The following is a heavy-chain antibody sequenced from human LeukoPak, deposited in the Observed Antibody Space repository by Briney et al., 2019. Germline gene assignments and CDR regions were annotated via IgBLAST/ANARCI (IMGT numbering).Heavy chain of an antibody. CDR3: TREHGWYYFDY. CDR2: IYRSGTT. D-gene: IGHD6-19*01. CDR1: GGSFSDYY. Sequence: SETLSLTCAVYGGSFSDYYWSWIRQPPGKGLEWIGEIYRSGTTNYNPSLKSRVTISVDKSKNQFSLRLSSVTAADTAVYHCTREHGWYYFDYWGQGTLVTVSS. J-gene: IGHJ4*02. V-gene: IGHV4-34*01.